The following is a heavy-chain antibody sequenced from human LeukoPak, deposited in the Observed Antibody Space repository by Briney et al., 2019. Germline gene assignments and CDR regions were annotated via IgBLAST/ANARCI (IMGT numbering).Heavy chain of an antibody. J-gene: IGHJ6*03. CDR2: IKQDGSEK. V-gene: IGHV3-7*01. CDR1: GFTVSSNY. Sequence: GGSLRLSCAASGFTVSSNYMSWVRQAPGKGLEWVATIKQDGSEKYYVDSVKGRFTISRDNAKNSLYLQMNSLRAEDTAVYYCARWRYDSSGYYLFYYYYMDVWGKGTTVTVSS. CDR3: ARWRYDSSGYYLFYYYYMDV. D-gene: IGHD3-22*01.